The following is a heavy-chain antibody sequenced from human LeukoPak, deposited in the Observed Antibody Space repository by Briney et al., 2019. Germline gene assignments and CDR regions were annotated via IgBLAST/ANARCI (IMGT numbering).Heavy chain of an antibody. CDR3: AKDIREVRGVIIGDAFDI. CDR1: GFTFSSYA. V-gene: IGHV3-23*01. CDR2: ISGSGGST. Sequence: PGGSLRLSCAASGFTFSSYAMSWVRQAPGKGLEWVSAISGSGGSTYYADSVKGRFTISRDNSKNTLYLQMNSLRAEDTAVYYCAKDIREVRGVIIGDAFDIWGQGTMVTVSS. D-gene: IGHD3-10*01. J-gene: IGHJ3*02.